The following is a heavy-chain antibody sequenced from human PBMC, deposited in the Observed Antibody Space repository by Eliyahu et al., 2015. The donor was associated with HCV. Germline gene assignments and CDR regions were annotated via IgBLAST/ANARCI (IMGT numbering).Heavy chain of an antibody. CDR1: GGSISSXSHY. Sequence: QLQLQESGPGLVKPSETLSLTCSVSGGSISSXSHYWGWIRQPPGKGLEWIGNIYYSGSTHYNPSLKSRVSISADTSRNQFSLKLSSVTAADTAVYYCARQFAYDSSTSQGYINLWGRGTLVTVSS. D-gene: IGHD3-22*01. J-gene: IGHJ2*01. CDR2: IYYSGST. CDR3: ARQFAYDSSTSQGYINL. V-gene: IGHV4-39*01.